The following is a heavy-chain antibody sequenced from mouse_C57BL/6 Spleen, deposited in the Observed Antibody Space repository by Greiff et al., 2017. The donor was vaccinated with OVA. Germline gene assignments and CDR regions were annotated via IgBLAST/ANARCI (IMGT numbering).Heavy chain of an antibody. CDR1: GFSLTSYG. J-gene: IGHJ4*01. V-gene: IGHV2-2*01. CDR2: IWSGGST. CDR3: ARRPFYYYGSSYVDAMDY. Sequence: QVQLKESGPGLVQPSQSLSITCTVSGFSLTSYGVHWVRQSPGKGLEWLGVIWSGGSTDYNAAFISRLSISKDNSKSQVFFKMNSLQADDTAIYYCARRPFYYYGSSYVDAMDYWGQGTSVTVSS. D-gene: IGHD1-1*01.